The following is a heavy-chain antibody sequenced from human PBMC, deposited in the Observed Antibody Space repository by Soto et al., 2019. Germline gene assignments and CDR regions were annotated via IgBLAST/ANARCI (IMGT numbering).Heavy chain of an antibody. V-gene: IGHV1-2*04. CDR3: ARGPIVGAPMAHDY. J-gene: IGHJ4*02. Sequence: QVQLVQSGAEVKKPGSSVKVSCKASVYTFTGYYLHWVRQAPGQGLEWMGWINPNSGGTNYAQKFQGWVTMTRDTSISTAYMELSRLRSDATAVYYCARGPIVGAPMAHDYWGQGTLVTVSS. CDR1: VYTFTGYY. CDR2: INPNSGGT. D-gene: IGHD1-26*01.